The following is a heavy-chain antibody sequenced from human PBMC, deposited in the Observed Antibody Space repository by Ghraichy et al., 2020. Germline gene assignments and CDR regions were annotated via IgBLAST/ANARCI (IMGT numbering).Heavy chain of an antibody. CDR3: ARVPSSLTVVDYYYYYMDV. Sequence: SETLSLTCTVSGGSISSGGYYWSWIRQHPGKGLEWIGYIYYSGSTYYNPSLKSRVTISVDTSKNQFSLKLSSVTAADTAVYYCARVPSSLTVVDYYYYYMDVWGKGTTVTVSS. V-gene: IGHV4-31*03. CDR1: GGSISSGGYY. D-gene: IGHD4-23*01. CDR2: IYYSGST. J-gene: IGHJ6*03.